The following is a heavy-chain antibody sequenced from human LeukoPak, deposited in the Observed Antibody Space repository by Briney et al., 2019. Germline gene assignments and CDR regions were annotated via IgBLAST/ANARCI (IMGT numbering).Heavy chain of an antibody. D-gene: IGHD3-16*01. CDR1: GFTFSSYA. Sequence: GGSLRLSCAASGFTFSSYAMSWVRQAPGKGLEWVSAISGSGGSTYYADSVKGRFTISRDNSKNTLYLQMNSLRAEDTAVYYCARLNLRPWAFDYWGQGALVTVSS. CDR3: ARLNLRPWAFDY. V-gene: IGHV3-23*01. CDR2: ISGSGGST. J-gene: IGHJ4*02.